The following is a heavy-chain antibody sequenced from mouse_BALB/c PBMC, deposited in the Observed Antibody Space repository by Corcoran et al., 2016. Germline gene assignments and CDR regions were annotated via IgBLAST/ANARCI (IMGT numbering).Heavy chain of an antibody. CDR1: GFSLSTSGMG. V-gene: IGHV8-12*01. D-gene: IGHD2-3*01. Sequence: QVTLKESGPGILQPSQTLSLTCSFSGFSLSTSGMGVSWLRQPSGKGLEWLAHIYWDDDTRYNPSLTSRLTISKDTSRNQVFLKITSVDTADTATYYCARRIYDGYYGATDYWGQGTSVTVSS. CDR3: ARRIYDGYYGATDY. J-gene: IGHJ4*01. CDR2: IYWDDDT.